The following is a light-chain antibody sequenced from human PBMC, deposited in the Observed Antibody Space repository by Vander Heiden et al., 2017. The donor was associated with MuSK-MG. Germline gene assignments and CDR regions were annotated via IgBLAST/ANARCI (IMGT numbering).Light chain of an antibody. Sequence: AIRMTQSPSSFSASTGDRVTITCRASQGISSYLAWYQQKPGKAPKLLIYAASTLQSGVPSRFSGSGSGTDFTLTISCLQSEDFATYYCQQDDSYPNTFGQGTKMXIK. J-gene: IGKJ2*01. CDR1: QGISSY. CDR2: AAS. CDR3: QQDDSYPNT. V-gene: IGKV1-8*01.